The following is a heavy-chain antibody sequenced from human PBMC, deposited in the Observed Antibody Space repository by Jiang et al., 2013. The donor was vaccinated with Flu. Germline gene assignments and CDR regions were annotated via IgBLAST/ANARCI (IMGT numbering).Heavy chain of an antibody. CDR1: GFTFSNAW. D-gene: IGHD2-2*01. Sequence: GGSLRLSCAASGFTFSNAWMSWVRQAPGRGWSGLAVLKAKLMWTTDYAAPVKGRFTISRDDSKNTLYLQMNSLKTEDTAVYYCTTDHIVVVPAAMAYWFDPWGQGTLVTVSS. V-gene: IGHV3-15*01. CDR3: TTDHIVVVPAAMAYWFDP. J-gene: IGHJ5*02. CDR2: LKAKLMWTT.